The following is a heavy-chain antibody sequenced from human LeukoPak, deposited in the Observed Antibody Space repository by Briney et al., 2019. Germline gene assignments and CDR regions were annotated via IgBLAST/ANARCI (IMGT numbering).Heavy chain of an antibody. CDR2: ISGSGGST. Sequence: GGSLRLSCAASGFTFSSYAMRWVRQAPGKGLEWVSAISGSGGSTYYADSVKGRFTISRDNSKNTLYLQMNSLRAEDTAVYYCAKDDDYGDYASDYWGQGTLVTVSS. J-gene: IGHJ4*02. V-gene: IGHV3-23*01. D-gene: IGHD4-17*01. CDR3: AKDDDYGDYASDY. CDR1: GFTFSSYA.